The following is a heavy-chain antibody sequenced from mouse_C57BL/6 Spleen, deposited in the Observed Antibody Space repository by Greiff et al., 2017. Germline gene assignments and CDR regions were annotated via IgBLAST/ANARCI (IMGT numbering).Heavy chain of an antibody. J-gene: IGHJ4*01. V-gene: IGHV1-55*01. CDR3: ARRGTAQATRNAMDY. CDR1: GYTFTSYW. CDR2: IYPGSGST. D-gene: IGHD3-2*02. Sequence: VQLQQSGAELVKPGASVKMSCKASGYTFTSYWITWVKQRPGQGLEWIGDIYPGSGSTNYNEKFKSKATLTVDTSSSTAYMQLSSLTSEDSAVYYCARRGTAQATRNAMDYWGQGTSVTVSS.